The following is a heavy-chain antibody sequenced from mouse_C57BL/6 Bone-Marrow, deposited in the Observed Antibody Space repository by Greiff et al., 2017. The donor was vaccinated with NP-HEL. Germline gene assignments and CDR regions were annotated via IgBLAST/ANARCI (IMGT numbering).Heavy chain of an antibody. V-gene: IGHV5-17*01. J-gene: IGHJ2*01. CDR3: ARGSTRGYFDY. Sequence: EVKVVESGGGLVKPGGSLKLSCAASGFTFSDYGMHWVRQAPEKGLEWVAYISRGSITFSYPAPLKGRFPISRDNSYNTLFLQMTSQRSEDTAMYYCARGSTRGYFDYWGQGTTLTVSS. CDR2: ISRGSITF. CDR1: GFTFSDYG.